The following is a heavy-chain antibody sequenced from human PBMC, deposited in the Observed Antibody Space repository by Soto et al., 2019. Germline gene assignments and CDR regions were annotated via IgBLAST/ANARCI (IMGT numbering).Heavy chain of an antibody. CDR2: INPNSGDT. J-gene: IGHJ6*02. CDR1: GYTFTGYY. V-gene: IGHV1-2*02. CDR3: AKGGAIVAAGTRVYLYNAMDV. Sequence: QVQLVQSGTEVKRPGDSVKVSCKASGYTFTGYYVHWVRQAPGQGLEWMGWINPNSGDTYLAQRFQGRVTMNRDTSIGTAYIGLRGLTSDDTAEYYCAKGGAIVAAGTRVYLYNAMDVWGQGTTVTVSS. D-gene: IGHD1-26*01.